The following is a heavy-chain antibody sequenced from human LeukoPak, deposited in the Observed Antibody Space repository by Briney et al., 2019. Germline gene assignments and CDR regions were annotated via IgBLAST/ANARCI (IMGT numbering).Heavy chain of an antibody. Sequence: PSETLSLTCTVSGGSISTYYWSWIRQPPEKGLEWIGYIYYSGSTYYNPSLKSRVTISVDTSKNQFSLKLSSVTAADTAVYYCARQSSDTAMAVDYWGQGTLVTVSS. CDR2: IYYSGST. CDR1: GGSISTYY. J-gene: IGHJ4*02. D-gene: IGHD5-18*01. V-gene: IGHV4-59*04. CDR3: ARQSSDTAMAVDY.